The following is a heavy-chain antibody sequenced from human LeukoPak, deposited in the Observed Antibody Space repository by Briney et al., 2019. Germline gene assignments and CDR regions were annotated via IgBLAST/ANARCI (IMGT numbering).Heavy chain of an antibody. CDR2: IYRRGNT. CDR3: ARVWLSSGSYWYFDF. D-gene: IGHD3-22*01. Sequence: PSETLSLTCTVSDGSISSNYWSWIRQPAGKGLEYIGRIYRRGNTNYNPSLRRRVTMSVDTSKNPYSLLLPYVTAADTAVYYCARVWLSSGSYWYFDFWGRGTLVIVSS. V-gene: IGHV4-4*07. CDR1: DGSISSNY. J-gene: IGHJ2*01.